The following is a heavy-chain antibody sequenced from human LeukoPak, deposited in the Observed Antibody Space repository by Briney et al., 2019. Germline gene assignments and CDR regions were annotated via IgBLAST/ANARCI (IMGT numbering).Heavy chain of an antibody. J-gene: IGHJ4*02. V-gene: IGHV4-61*02. Sequence: SQTLSLTCTVSGGSISSGSYYWSWIRQPAGKGLEWIGRIYTSGSTNYNPSLKSRVTISVDTSKNQFSLKLSSVTAADTAVYYCARSRIRRDGYNWSGPAGYWGQGTLVTVSS. D-gene: IGHD5-24*01. CDR1: GGSISSGSYY. CDR2: IYTSGST. CDR3: ARSRIRRDGYNWSGPAGY.